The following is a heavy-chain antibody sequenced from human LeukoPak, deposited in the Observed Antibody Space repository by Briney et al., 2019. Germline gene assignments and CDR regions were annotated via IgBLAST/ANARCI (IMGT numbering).Heavy chain of an antibody. V-gene: IGHV4-34*01. J-gene: IGHJ4*02. CDR1: GGSFSGYY. CDR2: INHSGST. Sequence: PSETLSLTCAVYGGSFSGYYWSWIRQPPGKGLEWIGEINHSGSTNHNPSLKSRVTISVDTSKNQFSLKLSSVTAADTAVYYCARGDKRYYYDSSGIDYWGQGTLVTVSS. CDR3: ARGDKRYYYDSSGIDY. D-gene: IGHD3-22*01.